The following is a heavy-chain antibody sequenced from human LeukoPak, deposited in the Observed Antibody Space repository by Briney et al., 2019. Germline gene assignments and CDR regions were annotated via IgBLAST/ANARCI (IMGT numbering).Heavy chain of an antibody. V-gene: IGHV3-23*01. CDR2: ISGSGGST. Sequence: GGSLRLSCAASGFTFSSYAMSWVRQAPGKGLEWVSAISGSGGSTYYADSVKGGFTISRDNSKNTLYLQMNSLRAEDTAVYYCAKAEMATINAFSYFDYWGQGTLVTVSS. CDR1: GFTFSSYA. D-gene: IGHD5-24*01. J-gene: IGHJ4*02. CDR3: AKAEMATINAFSYFDY.